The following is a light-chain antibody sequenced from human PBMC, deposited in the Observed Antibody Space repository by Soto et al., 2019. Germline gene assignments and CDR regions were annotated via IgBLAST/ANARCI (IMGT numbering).Light chain of an antibody. CDR3: QQYGSSQWT. V-gene: IGKV3-20*01. CDR1: QSVSSSY. J-gene: IGKJ1*01. Sequence: EIVLTQSPGTLSLSPGERATLSCRASQSVSSSYLAWYQQKPGQAPRLLIYGASSRATSIPDRFSGSGSGTDFTLTISRLEPEDFTVYSCQQYGSSQWTLGQGTRVEIK. CDR2: GAS.